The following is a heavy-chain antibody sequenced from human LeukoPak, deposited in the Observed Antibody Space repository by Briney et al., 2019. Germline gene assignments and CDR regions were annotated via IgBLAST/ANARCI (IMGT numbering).Heavy chain of an antibody. CDR2: INTNTGSP. Sequence: ASVKVSCKASGYTFSTYPMNWVRQAPGQGLEWMGWINTNTGSPTYALGLTGRFVFSLDTSVSTAHLQISSLKAEDTAVYYCARAQNYYDSSGYYSLWFDTWGQGTLVTVSS. CDR3: ARAQNYYDSSGYYSLWFDT. V-gene: IGHV7-4-1*02. CDR1: GYTFSTYP. D-gene: IGHD3-22*01. J-gene: IGHJ5*02.